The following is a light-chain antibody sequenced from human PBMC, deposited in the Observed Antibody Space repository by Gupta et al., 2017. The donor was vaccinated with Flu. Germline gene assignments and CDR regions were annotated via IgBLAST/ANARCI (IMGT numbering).Light chain of an antibody. V-gene: IGLV3-21*02. CDR2: NNK. J-gene: IGLJ1*01. CDR3: HVWDSSNGHRDV. Sequence: SDVLTQPPSLSVSPGPTARIICRTTGFGWGSVQWYKQRAGQPPVLVIFNNKDRPSGSSERFSGSMAGNTASLTNDRVEAVDEADYVCHVWDSSNGHRDVFGPGTQVTV. CDR1: GFGWGS.